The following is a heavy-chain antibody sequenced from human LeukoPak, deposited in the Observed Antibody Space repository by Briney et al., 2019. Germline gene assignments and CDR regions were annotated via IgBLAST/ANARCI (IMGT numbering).Heavy chain of an antibody. Sequence: GGSLRLPCAASGFTFSSYAMSWVRQAPGKGLEWVAVIWYDGSNKYYADSVKGRFTISRDNSKNTLYLQMNSLRAEDTAVYYCAKDLSLSPLSSGSGYWGQGTLVTVSS. CDR1: GFTFSSYA. J-gene: IGHJ4*02. CDR2: IWYDGSNK. D-gene: IGHD3-10*01. V-gene: IGHV3-33*06. CDR3: AKDLSLSPLSSGSGY.